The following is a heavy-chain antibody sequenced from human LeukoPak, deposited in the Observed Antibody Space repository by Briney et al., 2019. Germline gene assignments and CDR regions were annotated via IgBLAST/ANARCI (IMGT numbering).Heavy chain of an antibody. D-gene: IGHD2-15*01. CDR2: IDYSEST. CDR1: GGSISSTSFY. Sequence: SETLSLTCSVSGGSISSTSFYWGWIRQPPGKGLEWIGSIDYSESTYYNPSLKSRVTISVDKSKNQFSLNLSSVTAADTAVYYCARERCSGGSCYLGGVLRGYFDSWGQGTLVTVSS. J-gene: IGHJ4*02. CDR3: ARERCSGGSCYLGGVLRGYFDS. V-gene: IGHV4-39*07.